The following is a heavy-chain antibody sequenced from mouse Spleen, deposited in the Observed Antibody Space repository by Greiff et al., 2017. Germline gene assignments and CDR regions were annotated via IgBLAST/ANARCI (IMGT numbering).Heavy chain of an antibody. V-gene: IGHV5-6-3*01. CDR3: ARVYRYDGAMDY. CDR2: INSNGGST. J-gene: IGHJ4*01. D-gene: IGHD2-14*01. CDR1: GFTFSSYG. Sequence: EVKLMESGGGLVQPGGSLKLSCAASGFTFSSYGMSWVRQTPDKRLELVATINSNGGSTYYPDSVKGRFTISRDNAKNTLYLQMSSLKSEDTAMYYCARVYRYDGAMDYWGQGTSVTVSS.